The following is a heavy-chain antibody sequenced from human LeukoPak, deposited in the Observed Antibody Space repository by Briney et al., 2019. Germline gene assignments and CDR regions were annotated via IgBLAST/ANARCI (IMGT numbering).Heavy chain of an antibody. D-gene: IGHD6-6*01. J-gene: IGHJ5*02. CDR1: GGPMNNYY. CDR2: IYYSGST. V-gene: IGHV4-59*08. Sequence: TPSETLSLTCTVSGGPMNNYYWSWLRQPPGKGLEWIGYIYYSGSTNYNPSLKSRVTISVDTSKNQFSLKLSSVTAADTAVYYCARHSSSSRGWFDPWGQGTLVTVSS. CDR3: ARHSSSSRGWFDP.